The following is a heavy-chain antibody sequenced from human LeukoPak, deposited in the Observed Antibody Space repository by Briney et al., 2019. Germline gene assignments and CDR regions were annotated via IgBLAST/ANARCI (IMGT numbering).Heavy chain of an antibody. V-gene: IGHV3-30-3*01. D-gene: IGHD4-23*01. CDR1: GFTFSSYS. CDR2: ISDDGINK. Sequence: QTGGSLRLSCAASGFTFSSYSMHWVRQAPGKGLERVAVISDDGINKYYADSVKGRFTISRDNSRNTLYLQMNSPRAEDTAVYYCARDYGGNSDFDYWGQGTLVTVSS. CDR3: ARDYGGNSDFDY. J-gene: IGHJ4*02.